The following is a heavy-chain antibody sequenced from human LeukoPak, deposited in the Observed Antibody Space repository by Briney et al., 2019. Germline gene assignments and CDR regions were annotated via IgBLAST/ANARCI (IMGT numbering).Heavy chain of an antibody. V-gene: IGHV3-74*01. CDR1: GLTFNNYW. CDR3: ARVMSGYYVVLDI. Sequence: GGSLRLSCVASGLTFNNYWMHWVRQAQGKGLVWVSRIRTDGLETSYADSVKGRFTVSRDNAKNLLYLQMNSLRAEDTAVYYCARVMSGYYVVLDIWGQGTMVTVSS. J-gene: IGHJ3*02. CDR2: IRTDGLET. D-gene: IGHD3-3*01.